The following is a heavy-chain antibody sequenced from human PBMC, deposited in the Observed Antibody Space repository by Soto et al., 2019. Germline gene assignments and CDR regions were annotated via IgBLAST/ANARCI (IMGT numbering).Heavy chain of an antibody. CDR3: ARVELSCSGGSCFPEGDFQH. J-gene: IGHJ1*01. CDR2: ISAYNGNT. Sequence: QVLLVQSGAEVKKPGASVKVSCKASGYTFISYGFSWVRQAPGQGLEWMGWISAYNGNTNYAQKLQGRVTMTTDTSTSTAYMELRSLRSDDTAVYYCARVELSCSGGSCFPEGDFQHWGQGTLVTVSS. V-gene: IGHV1-18*01. D-gene: IGHD2-15*01. CDR1: GYTFISYG.